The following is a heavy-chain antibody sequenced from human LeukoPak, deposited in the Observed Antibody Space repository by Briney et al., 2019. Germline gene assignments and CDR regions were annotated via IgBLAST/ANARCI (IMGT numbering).Heavy chain of an antibody. J-gene: IGHJ4*02. CDR1: GFTFNNYW. V-gene: IGHV3-7*04. D-gene: IGHD4-11*01. CDR2: IKQDGSEK. Sequence: GGSLRLSCAASGFTFNNYWMSWVRQAPGKGLEWVANIKQDGSEKYYVDSVRSRFTISRDNARNSLFVQMNNLRAEDTAIYYCARGYSDYGGQDFDYWGQGTLVTVSS. CDR3: ARGYSDYGGQDFDY.